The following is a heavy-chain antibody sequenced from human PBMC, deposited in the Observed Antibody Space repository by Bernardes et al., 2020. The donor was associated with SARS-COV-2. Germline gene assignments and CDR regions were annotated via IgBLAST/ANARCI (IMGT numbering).Heavy chain of an antibody. D-gene: IGHD2-2*01. CDR2: IYYSGST. J-gene: IGHJ6*02. CDR3: ARLGCSSTSCSSMDV. Sequence: SETLSLTCTVSGGSISFYYWSWIRQPPGKGLEWIGYIYYSGSTNYNPSLKSRVTISVDTSKNQFSLKLSSVTAADTAVYYCARLGCSSTSCSSMDVWGQGTTVTVSS. CDR1: GGSISFYY. V-gene: IGHV4-59*08.